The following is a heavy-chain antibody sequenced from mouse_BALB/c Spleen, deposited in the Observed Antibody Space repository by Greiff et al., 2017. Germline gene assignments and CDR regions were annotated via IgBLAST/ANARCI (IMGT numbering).Heavy chain of an antibody. Sequence: LQESGPELEKPGASVKISCKASGYSFTGYNMNWVKQSNGKSLEWIGNIDPYYGGTSYNQKFKGKATLTVDKSSSTAFMHLNSLTSEDSAVYYCARGTARATWFAYWGQGTLVTVSA. CDR2: IDPYYGGT. CDR3: ARGTARATWFAY. CDR1: GYSFTGYN. J-gene: IGHJ3*01. V-gene: IGHV1S135*01. D-gene: IGHD3-2*01.